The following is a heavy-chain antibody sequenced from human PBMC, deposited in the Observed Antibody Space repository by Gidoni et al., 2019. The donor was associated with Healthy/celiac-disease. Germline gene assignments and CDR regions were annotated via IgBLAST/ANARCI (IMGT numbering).Heavy chain of an antibody. J-gene: IGHJ4*02. CDR3: AKDAQGEWLTLFDY. Sequence: EVQLLESGGGFVQPGGFLGLACATSGLTFSSYAMSWVRQSPGKGLEWVSAISGIGGSTYYADSLKGRFTISRDNSKNTLYLQMNSLRAEDTAVYYCAKDAQGEWLTLFDYWGQGTLVTVSS. V-gene: IGHV3-23*01. CDR1: GLTFSSYA. D-gene: IGHD5-18*01. CDR2: ISGIGGST.